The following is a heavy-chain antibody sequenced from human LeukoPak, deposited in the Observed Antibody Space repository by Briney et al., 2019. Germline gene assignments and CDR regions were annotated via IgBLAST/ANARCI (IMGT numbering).Heavy chain of an antibody. D-gene: IGHD3-16*01. Sequence: SETLSLTCTVSGGSISSSSYYWGWIRQPPGTGLEWIGSIYYSGSTYYNPSLNSRVTISVDTSKNQFSLKLRSVTAADTAVYXXXXXXXQKGAHYMDVWGKGTTVTISS. CDR2: IYYSGST. CDR1: GGSISSSSYY. J-gene: IGHJ6*03. V-gene: IGHV4-39*07. CDR3: XXXXXQKGAHYMDV.